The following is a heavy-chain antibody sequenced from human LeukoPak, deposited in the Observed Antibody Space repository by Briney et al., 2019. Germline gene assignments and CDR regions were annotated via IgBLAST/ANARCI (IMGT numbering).Heavy chain of an antibody. CDR3: ARLSYDILTGCSD. D-gene: IGHD3-9*01. J-gene: IGHJ4*02. Sequence: SGGSLRLSCAASGITFSSYAMSWVRQAPGKGLEWVSAISGSGGSTYYADSVKGRFTISRDNSKNTLYLQMNSLRAEDTAVYNCARLSYDILTGCSDWGQGTLVTVSS. CDR2: ISGSGGST. CDR1: GITFSSYA. V-gene: IGHV3-23*01.